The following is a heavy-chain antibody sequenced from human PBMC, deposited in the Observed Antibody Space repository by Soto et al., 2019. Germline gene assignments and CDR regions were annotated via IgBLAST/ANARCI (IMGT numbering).Heavy chain of an antibody. J-gene: IGHJ3*02. V-gene: IGHV1-69*13. CDR3: ARVFDSSGYRHDDAFDI. D-gene: IGHD3-22*01. CDR1: GGTFSSYA. Sequence: ASVKVSCKASGGTFSSYAISWVRQAPGQGLEWMGGIIPIFGTANYAQKFQGRVTITADESTSTAYMELSSLRSEDTAVYYCARVFDSSGYRHDDAFDIWGQGTMVTVSS. CDR2: IIPIFGTA.